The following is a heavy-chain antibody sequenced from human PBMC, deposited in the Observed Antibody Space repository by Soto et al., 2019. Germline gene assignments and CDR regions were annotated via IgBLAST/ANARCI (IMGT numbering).Heavy chain of an antibody. CDR3: ARHRPNFYDYVCGSYRYGFDP. D-gene: IGHD3-16*02. V-gene: IGHV4-39*01. Sequence: QLQLQESGPGLVKPSETLSLTCTVSGGSISSSSYYWGWIRQPPGKGLEWIGSIYYSGSTYYNLSLKSRVTISVDTSKNHFSLKLSSVTAADTAVYYCARHRPNFYDYVCGSYRYGFDPWGQGTLVTVSS. J-gene: IGHJ5*02. CDR2: IYYSGST. CDR1: GGSISSSSYY.